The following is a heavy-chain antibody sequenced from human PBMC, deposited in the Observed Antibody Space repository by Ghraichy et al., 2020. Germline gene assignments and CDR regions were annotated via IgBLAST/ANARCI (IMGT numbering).Heavy chain of an antibody. D-gene: IGHD2-15*01. CDR2: ISAYNGNT. Sequence: ASVKVSCKASGYTFTSYGISWVRQAPGQGLEWMGWISAYNGNTNYAQKLQGRVTMTTDTSTSTAYMELRSLRSDDTAVYYCARDRLRYCSGGSCYGFDYWGQGTLVTVSS. J-gene: IGHJ4*02. V-gene: IGHV1-18*04. CDR1: GYTFTSYG. CDR3: ARDRLRYCSGGSCYGFDY.